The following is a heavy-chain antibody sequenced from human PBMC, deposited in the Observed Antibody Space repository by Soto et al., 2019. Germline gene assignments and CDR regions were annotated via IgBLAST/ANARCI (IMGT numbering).Heavy chain of an antibody. CDR1: GFAFSICG. D-gene: IGHD4-4*01. CDR3: AKDGRDYNNYGGWFDP. V-gene: IGHV3-30*18. J-gene: IGHJ5*02. CDR2: ISYDGSHK. Sequence: GGSLRLSCAASGFAFSICGIQWVRQAPGKGLEWVAVISYDGSHKYYADSVRGRFTISRDNSKNTVYLQMNSLRAEDTALYYCAKDGRDYNNYGGWFDPWGQGTLVTVSS.